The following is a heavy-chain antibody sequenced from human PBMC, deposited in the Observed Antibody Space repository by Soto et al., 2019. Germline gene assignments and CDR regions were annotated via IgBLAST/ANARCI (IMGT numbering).Heavy chain of an antibody. J-gene: IGHJ4*02. CDR3: AKGKGVGATPDGANC. V-gene: IGHV3-23*01. CDR1: GFTFSRYG. Sequence: EVQVLESGGGLVQPGGSLRLSCAASGFTFSRYGMNWVGQAPGKGLEWVSGIRSDGDTTYNADSVKGRFTVSRDTSKNTVYLQMNSLRAEDTAIYYCAKGKGVGATPDGANCWGQGTLVTVSS. CDR2: IRSDGDTT. D-gene: IGHD1-26*01.